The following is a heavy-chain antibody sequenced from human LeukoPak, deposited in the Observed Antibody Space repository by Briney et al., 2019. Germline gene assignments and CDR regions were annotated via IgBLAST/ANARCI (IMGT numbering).Heavy chain of an antibody. J-gene: IGHJ5*02. CDR3: AKDYYDSSGYCRPYNWFDP. CDR1: GFTFSSYA. V-gene: IGHV3-23*01. Sequence: GGSLRLSCAASGFTFSSYAMSWVRQAPGKGLEWVSAISGSGGSTYYADSVKGRFTIPRDNSKNTLYLQMNSLRAEDTAVYYCAKDYYDSSGYCRPYNWFDPWGQGTLVTVSS. D-gene: IGHD3-22*01. CDR2: ISGSGGST.